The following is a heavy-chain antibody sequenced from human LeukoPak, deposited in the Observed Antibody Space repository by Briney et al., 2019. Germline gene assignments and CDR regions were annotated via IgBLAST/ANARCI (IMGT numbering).Heavy chain of an antibody. Sequence: ASVKVSCKASGYTFTSYDINWVRQATGQGLEWMGWTNPNSGNTGYAQKFQGRVTMTRNTSISTAYMELSSLRSEDTAVYDCARKPYCSSSSCYEDAFDIWGQGTMVTVSS. CDR1: GYTFTSYD. D-gene: IGHD2-2*01. J-gene: IGHJ3*02. V-gene: IGHV1-8*01. CDR2: TNPNSGNT. CDR3: ARKPYCSSSSCYEDAFDI.